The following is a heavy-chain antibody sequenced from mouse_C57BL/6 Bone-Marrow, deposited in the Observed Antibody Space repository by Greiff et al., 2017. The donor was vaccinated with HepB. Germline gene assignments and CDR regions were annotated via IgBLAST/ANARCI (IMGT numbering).Heavy chain of an antibody. CDR2: IYPRSGNT. Sequence: QVHVKQSGAELARPGASVKLSCKAPGYTFTSYGISWVKQRTGQGLEWIGEIYPRSGNTYYNEKFKGKATLTADKSSSTAYMELRSLTSEDSEVYFCARCRGYGYDMDYWGQGTSVTVSS. D-gene: IGHD3-1*01. J-gene: IGHJ4*01. V-gene: IGHV1-81*01. CDR1: GYTFTSYG. CDR3: ARCRGYGYDMDY.